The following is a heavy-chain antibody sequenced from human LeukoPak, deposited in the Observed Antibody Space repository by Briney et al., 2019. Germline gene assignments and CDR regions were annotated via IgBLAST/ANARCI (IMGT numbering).Heavy chain of an antibody. CDR3: AAFDSSGYYFDY. CDR2: ISYDGSNK. Sequence: GGSLRLSCAASGFTFSSYAMHWVRQAPGKGLEWVAVISYDGSNKYYADSVKGRFTISRDNSKNTLYLQMNSLRAEDTAVYYCAAFDSSGYYFDYWGQGTLVTVSS. D-gene: IGHD3-22*01. J-gene: IGHJ4*02. CDR1: GFTFSSYA. V-gene: IGHV3-30*14.